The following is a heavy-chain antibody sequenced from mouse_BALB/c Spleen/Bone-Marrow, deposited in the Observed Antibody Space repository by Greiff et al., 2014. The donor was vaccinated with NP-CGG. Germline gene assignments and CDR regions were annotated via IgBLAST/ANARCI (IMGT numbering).Heavy chain of an antibody. CDR2: INPSTGYT. Sequence: VQLQQSGAELAKPGASVKMSCKASGYTFTTYWMHWVKQRPGQGLEWIGYINPSTGYTEYNQKFKDKATLTADSSSSTAYMQLSSLTSEYSAVYYCANWAYYFDYWGQGTALTVSS. J-gene: IGHJ2*01. CDR1: GYTFTTYW. CDR3: ANWAYYFDY. V-gene: IGHV1-7*01. D-gene: IGHD4-1*01.